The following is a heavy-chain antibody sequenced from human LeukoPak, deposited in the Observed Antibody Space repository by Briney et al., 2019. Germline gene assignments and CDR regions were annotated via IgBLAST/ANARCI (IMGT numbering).Heavy chain of an antibody. CDR2: ITWGRDNL. Sequence: GGSLRLSCAASGFTFSSYAMSWVRQAPGKGLEWVSGITWGRDNLAYAASVKGRFTISRDNSKNTLYLQMNSLRAEDTAVYYCAKEKVAVAGTEYFDYWGQGTLVTVSS. J-gene: IGHJ4*02. D-gene: IGHD6-19*01. CDR1: GFTFSSYA. V-gene: IGHV3-23*01. CDR3: AKEKVAVAGTEYFDY.